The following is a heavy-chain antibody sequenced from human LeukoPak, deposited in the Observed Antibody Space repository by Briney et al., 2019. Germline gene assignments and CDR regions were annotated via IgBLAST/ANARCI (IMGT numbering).Heavy chain of an antibody. J-gene: IGHJ3*02. CDR1: GFTFTIFG. CDR2: IDARSGIT. D-gene: IGHD3-3*01. V-gene: IGHV3-48*01. CDR3: ARTYDFGRGPPGDAFDN. Sequence: GGSLRLSCAASGFTFTIFGLNWVRQAPGKGPGWVSYIDARSGITYYADSVQGRFTLSRDNARESVFLQMDSLRVDDTAVYYCARTYDFGRGPPGDAFDNWGPGTWVIVSS.